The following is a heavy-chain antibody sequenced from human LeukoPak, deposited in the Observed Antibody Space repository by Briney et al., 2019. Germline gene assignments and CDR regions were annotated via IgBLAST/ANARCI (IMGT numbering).Heavy chain of an antibody. CDR2: ISAYNGNT. J-gene: IGHJ5*02. D-gene: IGHD2-15*01. CDR3: ARDFNGIDMVVVVAATNWFDP. Sequence: ASVKVSCKTSGYTFTSYGISWVRQAPGQRLEWMGWISAYNGNTNYAQKLQGRVTMTTDTSTSTAYMELRSLRSDDTAVYHCARDFNGIDMVVVVAATNWFDPWGQGTLVTVSS. CDR1: GYTFTSYG. V-gene: IGHV1-18*01.